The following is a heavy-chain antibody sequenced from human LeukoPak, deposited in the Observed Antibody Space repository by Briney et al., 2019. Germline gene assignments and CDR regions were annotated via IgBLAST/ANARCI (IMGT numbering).Heavy chain of an antibody. CDR2: IIPILGIA. V-gene: IGHV1-69*02. D-gene: IGHD3-3*01. Sequence: SSVKVSCKASRGTFSSYTISWVRQAPGQELEWMGRIIPILGIANYAQKFQGRVTITADKSTSTAYMEMTSLRTEDPAVSSCTRTFSSRSYTGPFYYWGQRTLVTVSS. CDR3: TRTFSSRSYTGPFYY. J-gene: IGHJ4*02. CDR1: RGTFSSYT.